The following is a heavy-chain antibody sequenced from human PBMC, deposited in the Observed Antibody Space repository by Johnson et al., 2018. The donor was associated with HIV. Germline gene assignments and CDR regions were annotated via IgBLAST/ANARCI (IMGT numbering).Heavy chain of an antibody. CDR2: IRYDGSNK. CDR1: GFTFSDYY. D-gene: IGHD5-12*01. V-gene: IGHV3-30*02. J-gene: IGHJ3*02. Sequence: QVQLVESGGGVVQPGRSLRLSCAASGFTFSDYYMSWIRQAPGKGLEWVAFIRYDGSNKYYADSVKGRFTIPRDNSKNTLYLQMNSLRAEDTAVYYWAKVRGWSDDTFDIWGQGTMVTVS. CDR3: AKVRGWSDDTFDI.